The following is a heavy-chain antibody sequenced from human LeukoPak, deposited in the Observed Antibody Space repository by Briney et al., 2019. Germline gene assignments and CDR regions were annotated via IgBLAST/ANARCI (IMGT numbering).Heavy chain of an antibody. CDR3: TRDTGCPGGTCYSFYDY. Sequence: QPGGSLRLSCAASGFTLSNYWMTWVRQAPGEGLEWVANIKQDGTEKYYVDSVKGRFTISRDNAENSLYLQMNSLRAEDTAVYYCTRDTGCPGGTCYSFYDYWGQGTLVTVSS. J-gene: IGHJ4*02. D-gene: IGHD2-15*01. CDR1: GFTLSNYW. V-gene: IGHV3-7*01. CDR2: IKQDGTEK.